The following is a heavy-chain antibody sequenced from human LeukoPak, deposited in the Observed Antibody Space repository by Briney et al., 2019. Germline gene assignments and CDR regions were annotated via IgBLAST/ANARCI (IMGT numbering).Heavy chain of an antibody. CDR2: VNPSDGFT. CDR1: GGTFSSYA. CDR3: ARRVGATPFDY. V-gene: IGHV1-46*01. J-gene: IGHJ4*02. D-gene: IGHD1-26*01. Sequence: ASVKVSCKASGGTFSSYAISWVRQAPGQGLEWMGIVNPSDGFTSYAQKFQGRVTMTSDTSTTTVYMELSSLRSEDTAVYYCARRVGATPFDYWGQGTLVTVSS.